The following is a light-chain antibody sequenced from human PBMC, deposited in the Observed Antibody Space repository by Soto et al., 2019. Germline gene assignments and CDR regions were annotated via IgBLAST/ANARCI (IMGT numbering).Light chain of an antibody. V-gene: IGLV2-14*01. CDR3: SSYTSSSTGV. CDR1: SSDVGDYKY. CDR2: DVS. Sequence: QSVLTQPASVSGSPGQSITISCTGTSSDVGDYKYVSWYQQHPGKAPKLIIYDVSNRPSGVSIRFSGSKSGKTASLTISGLQDEDEADYYCSSYTSSSTGVFGGGTKLTVL. J-gene: IGLJ3*02.